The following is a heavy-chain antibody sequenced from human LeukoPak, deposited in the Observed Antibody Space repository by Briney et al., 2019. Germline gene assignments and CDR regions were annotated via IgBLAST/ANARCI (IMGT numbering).Heavy chain of an antibody. CDR2: INHSGST. V-gene: IGHV4-34*01. J-gene: IGHJ4*02. D-gene: IGHD6-13*01. CDR1: GGSFSGYY. CDR3: ARALWGGIAPYFDY. Sequence: SETLSLTCAVYGGSFSGYYWSWIRQPPGKGLEWIGEINHSGSTNYNPSLKSRVTISVDTSKNQFSLKLSSVTAADTAVYYCARALWGGIAPYFDYWGQGTLVTVSS.